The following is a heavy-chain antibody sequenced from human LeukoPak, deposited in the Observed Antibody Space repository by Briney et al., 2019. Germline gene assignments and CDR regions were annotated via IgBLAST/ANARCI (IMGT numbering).Heavy chain of an antibody. CDR2: INPSGGST. Sequence: ASVKVSCMASGYTFTNYYMHWVRQAPGQGLEWMGLINPSGGSTSYAEKFQGRVIMTRDMSTTTDYMELSSLRSEDTAVYYCARDVPLGSGSYYNLNWFDPWGQGTLVTVSS. CDR3: ARDVPLGSGSYYNLNWFDP. CDR1: GYTFTNYY. V-gene: IGHV1-46*01. J-gene: IGHJ5*02. D-gene: IGHD3-10*01.